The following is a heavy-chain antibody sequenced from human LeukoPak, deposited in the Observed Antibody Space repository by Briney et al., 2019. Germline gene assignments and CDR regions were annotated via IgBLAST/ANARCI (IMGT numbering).Heavy chain of an antibody. CDR1: GFTFSSYE. CDR2: ISGSGSTI. CDR3: ARDRSSGWYRS. V-gene: IGHV3-48*03. D-gene: IGHD6-19*01. Sequence: GGSLRLSCAASGFTFSSYEMNWVRQAPGKGLEWVSYISGSGSTIYYADSVKGRFTISRDNAKNSLYLQMNSLRAEDTAVYYCARDRSSGWYRSWGQGTLVTVSS. J-gene: IGHJ4*02.